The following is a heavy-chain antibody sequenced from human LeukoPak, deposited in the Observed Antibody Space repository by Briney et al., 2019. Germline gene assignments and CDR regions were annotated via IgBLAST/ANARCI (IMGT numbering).Heavy chain of an antibody. CDR1: GFTFYDYA. CDR2: ISWSGNDI. CDR3: ARSPIHAAGQFDY. D-gene: IGHD6-13*01. V-gene: IGHV3-9*01. Sequence: PGGSLRLSCAASGFTFYDYAMYWVRHAPGKGLEWVSSISWSGNDIGYAGSVKGRFTISRDNAQNSLYLQMNSLRDEDTAFYYCARSPIHAAGQFDYWGQGTLVTVSS. J-gene: IGHJ4*02.